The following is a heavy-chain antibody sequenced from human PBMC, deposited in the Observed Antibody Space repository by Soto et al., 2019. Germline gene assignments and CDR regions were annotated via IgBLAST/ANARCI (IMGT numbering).Heavy chain of an antibody. J-gene: IGHJ6*02. CDR2: IWFDGSKK. D-gene: IGHD2-2*01. Sequence: GGSLRLSSAASGDTFRSYGIHWVRQAPGKGLEWVALIWFDGSKKYYVDSVKGRFAVSRDNSKNTLYLQMNSLRVEDTAVYYCARDRLVPYGYGMDVWGQGTTVTVSS. V-gene: IGHV3-33*01. CDR3: ARDRLVPYGYGMDV. CDR1: GDTFRSYG.